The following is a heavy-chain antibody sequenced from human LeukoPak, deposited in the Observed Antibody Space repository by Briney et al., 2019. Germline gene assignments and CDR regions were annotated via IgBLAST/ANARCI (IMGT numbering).Heavy chain of an antibody. D-gene: IGHD5-18*01. V-gene: IGHV3-11*01. J-gene: IGHJ4*02. CDR3: AKDSHVDTAMAPGGFDY. CDR2: ISSSGSTI. Sequence: PGGSLRLSCAASGFTFSDYYMSWIRQAPGKGLEWVSYISSSGSTIYYADSVKGRFTISRDNAKNSLYLQMNSLRAEDTALYYCAKDSHVDTAMAPGGFDYWGQGTLVTVSS. CDR1: GFTFSDYY.